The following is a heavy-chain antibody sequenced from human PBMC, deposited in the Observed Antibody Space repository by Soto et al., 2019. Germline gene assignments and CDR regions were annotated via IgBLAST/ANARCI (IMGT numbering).Heavy chain of an antibody. D-gene: IGHD3-16*01. J-gene: IGHJ4*02. CDR1: GYSISSGYY. Sequence: SETLSLTCAVSGYSISSGYYWSWIRQPPGKGLEWIGELYQGLSIIYNPSLESRVTISGDSSKNQFSLKLRSVTAADTAVYYCARHGGYYFDYWGQGTLVTSPQ. CDR2: LYQGLSI. CDR3: ARHGGYYFDY. V-gene: IGHV4-38-2*01.